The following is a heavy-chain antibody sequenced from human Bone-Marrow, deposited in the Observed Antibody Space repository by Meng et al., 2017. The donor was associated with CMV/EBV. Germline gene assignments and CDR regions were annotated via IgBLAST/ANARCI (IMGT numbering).Heavy chain of an antibody. CDR1: GYTLTELS. Sequence: GQRVQSGAEVKKPGASGKVSCKVSGYTLTELSMHWVRQAPGKGLEWMGGFDPEDGETIYAQKFQGRVTMTEDTSTDTAYMELSSLRSEDTAVYYCARDKAGRTPFDYWGQGTLVTVSS. CDR3: ARDKAGRTPFDY. D-gene: IGHD1-14*01. CDR2: FDPEDGET. V-gene: IGHV1-24*01. J-gene: IGHJ4*02.